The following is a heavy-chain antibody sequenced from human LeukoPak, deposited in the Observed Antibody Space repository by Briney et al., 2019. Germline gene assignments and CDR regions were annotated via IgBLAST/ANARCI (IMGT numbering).Heavy chain of an antibody. D-gene: IGHD6-13*01. CDR1: GFTFSSYG. CDR3: ARDGSHSSSWFPADAFDI. V-gene: IGHV3-33*01. J-gene: IGHJ3*02. Sequence: GGSLRLSCAASGFTFSSYGMHWVRQAPGKGLEWVAVIWYDGSNKYYADSVKGRFTISRDNSKNTLYLQMNSLRAEDTAVYYCARDGSHSSSWFPADAFDIWGQGTMVTVSS. CDR2: IWYDGSNK.